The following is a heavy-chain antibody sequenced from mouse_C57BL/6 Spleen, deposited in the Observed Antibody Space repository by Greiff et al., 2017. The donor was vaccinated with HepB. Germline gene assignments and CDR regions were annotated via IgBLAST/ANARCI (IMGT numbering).Heavy chain of an antibody. CDR3: ARLGLRQGYAMDY. CDR2: IYPGSGST. J-gene: IGHJ4*01. D-gene: IGHD2-4*01. Sequence: QVQLQQPGAELVKPGASVKMSCKASGYTFTSYWITWVKQRPGQGLEWIGDIYPGSGSTNYNEKFKSKATLTVDTSSSTAYMQLSSLTSEDSAVYYCARLGLRQGYAMDYWGQGTSVTVSS. V-gene: IGHV1-55*01. CDR1: GYTFTSYW.